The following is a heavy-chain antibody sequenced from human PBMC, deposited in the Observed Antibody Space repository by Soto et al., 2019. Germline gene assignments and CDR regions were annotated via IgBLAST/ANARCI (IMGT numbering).Heavy chain of an antibody. CDR1: GFTFSSYA. D-gene: IGHD5-18*01. CDR3: ARVWAVDTAMVSDEWYFDY. J-gene: IGHJ4*02. Sequence: QVQLVESGGGVVQPGRSLRLSCAASGFTFSSYAMHWVRQAPGKGLEWVAVISYDGSNKYYADSVKGRFTISRDNSKNTLYLQMNSLRAEDTAVYYCARVWAVDTAMVSDEWYFDYWGQGTLVTVSS. CDR2: ISYDGSNK. V-gene: IGHV3-30-3*01.